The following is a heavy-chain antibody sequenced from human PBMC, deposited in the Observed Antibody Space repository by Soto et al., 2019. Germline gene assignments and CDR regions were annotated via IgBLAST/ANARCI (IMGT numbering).Heavy chain of an antibody. V-gene: IGHV3-23*01. D-gene: IGHD3-9*01. CDR1: GFTFSNYA. Sequence: PGGSLRLSCAASGFTFSNYAMTWVRQAPGKGLEWVSFISGSGGITYYADSVKGRFTISRDNSKNTLYLQMHSLRAEDTAIYYCAKVAVDMLTDAFDIWGQGTMVTVSS. CDR2: ISGSGGIT. J-gene: IGHJ3*02. CDR3: AKVAVDMLTDAFDI.